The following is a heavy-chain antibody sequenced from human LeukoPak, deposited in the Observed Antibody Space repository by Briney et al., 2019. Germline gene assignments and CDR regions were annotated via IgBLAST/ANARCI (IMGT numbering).Heavy chain of an antibody. V-gene: IGHV3-23*01. CDR1: GFTFSSSA. J-gene: IGHJ5*02. CDR2: ISGSGGST. D-gene: IGHD2-2*01. Sequence: GGSLRLSCAASGFTFSSSAMSWVRRAPGKGLEWFSVISGSGGSTYYADSVKGRFTISRDNSKNTLYLQMSSLRAEDTAIYYCAKDMQPPFAWGQGTLVTVSS. CDR3: AKDMQPPFA.